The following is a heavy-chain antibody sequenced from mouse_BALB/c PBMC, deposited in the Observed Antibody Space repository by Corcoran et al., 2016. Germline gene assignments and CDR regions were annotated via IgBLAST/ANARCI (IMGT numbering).Heavy chain of an antibody. CDR3: ARDYGSSYYAMDY. J-gene: IGHJ4*01. D-gene: IGHD1-1*01. CDR2: INPYNGAT. CDR1: GYSFTGYY. V-gene: IGHV1-26*01. Sequence: EVQLQQSGPELVKPGASVKISCKASGYSFTGYYMHWVKQSHVKSLEWIGRINPYNGATSYNQNFKDKASLTVDKSSSTAYMELHSLTSEDSAVYDCARDYGSSYYAMDYWGQGTSVTVAS.